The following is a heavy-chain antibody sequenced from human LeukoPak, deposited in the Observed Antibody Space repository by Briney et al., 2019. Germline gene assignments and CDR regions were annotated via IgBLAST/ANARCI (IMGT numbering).Heavy chain of an antibody. CDR2: IYYSGST. J-gene: IGHJ4*02. D-gene: IGHD1-1*01. CDR3: ARQSYNWNDGFDY. Sequence: SETLSLTCNVSGDSISTYYWSWIRQPPGKGLEWIGYIYYSGSTNYNPSLKSRVTISVDTSKNQFSLKLSSVTAADTAVYYCARQSYNWNDGFDYWGQGTLVTVSS. V-gene: IGHV4-59*01. CDR1: GDSISTYY.